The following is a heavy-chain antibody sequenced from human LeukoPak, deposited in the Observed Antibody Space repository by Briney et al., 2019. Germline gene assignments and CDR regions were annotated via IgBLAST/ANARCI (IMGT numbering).Heavy chain of an antibody. CDR1: GGSISSSSYY. J-gene: IGHJ4*02. CDR3: ARRYFYDSGGYYYYFDY. CDR2: IYYSGST. V-gene: IGHV4-39*01. Sequence: SETLSVTCTVSGGSISSSSYYWGWIRQPPGKGLEWIGSIYYSGSTYYNPSLKSRVTISVDTSKNQFSLKLSSVTAADTAVYYCARRYFYDSGGYYYYFDYWGQGTLVTVSS. D-gene: IGHD3-22*01.